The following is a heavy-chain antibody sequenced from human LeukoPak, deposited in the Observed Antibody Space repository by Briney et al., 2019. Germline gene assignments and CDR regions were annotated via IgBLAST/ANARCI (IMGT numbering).Heavy chain of an antibody. CDR2: IYYSGST. CDR3: ARLRGYCSSTSCPQGWFDP. V-gene: IGHV4-39*01. CDR1: GGSISSSSYY. D-gene: IGHD2-2*01. Sequence: PSETLSLTCTVSGGSISSSSYYWGWIRQPPGKGLEWIGSIYYSGSTYYNPSLKSRVTISVDTSKNQFSLKLSSVTAAGTAVYYCARLRGYCSSTSCPQGWFDPWGQGTLVTVSS. J-gene: IGHJ5*02.